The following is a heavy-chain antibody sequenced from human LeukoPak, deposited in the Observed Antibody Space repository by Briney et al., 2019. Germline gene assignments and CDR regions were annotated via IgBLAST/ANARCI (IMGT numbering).Heavy chain of an antibody. Sequence: GGSLRLSCAASGFTFDDYAMHWVRQAPGKGLEWVSGISWNSGSIGYADSVKGRFTISRDNAKNSLYLQMNSLRAEDTALYYCAKVVLNAYYDSAKIGDAFDIWGRGTMVTVSS. J-gene: IGHJ3*02. CDR1: GFTFDDYA. V-gene: IGHV3-9*01. CDR2: ISWNSGSI. D-gene: IGHD3-22*01. CDR3: AKVVLNAYYDSAKIGDAFDI.